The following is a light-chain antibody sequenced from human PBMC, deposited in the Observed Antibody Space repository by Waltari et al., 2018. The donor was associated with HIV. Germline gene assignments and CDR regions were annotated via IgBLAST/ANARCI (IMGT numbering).Light chain of an antibody. J-gene: IGLJ3*02. CDR2: RNN. CDR3: AAWDDSLSGSWV. Sequence: QSVLTQPPSASGTPGQRVTISCSGSSSNIGSNYVYGYQQLPGTAPKLLIYRNNPRPSGVPDRFSGSKSGTSASLAISGLRSEDEADYYCAAWDDSLSGSWVFGGGTKLTVL. V-gene: IGLV1-47*01. CDR1: SSNIGSNY.